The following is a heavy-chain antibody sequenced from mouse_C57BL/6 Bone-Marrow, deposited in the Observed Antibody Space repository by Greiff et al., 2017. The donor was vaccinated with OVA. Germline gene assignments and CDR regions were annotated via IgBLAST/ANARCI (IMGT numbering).Heavy chain of an antibody. CDR1: GFNITDDY. CDR2: IDPENGDT. J-gene: IGHJ2*01. Sequence: EVQLQQSGAELVRPGASVKLSCTASGFNITDDYMHWVKQRPEQGLEWIGWIDPENGDTEYASKFQGKATITADTSSNTAYLQLSSLTSEDTAVYYCTTSGKWDYFDYWGQGTTLTVSS. CDR3: TTSGKWDYFDY. V-gene: IGHV14-4*01. D-gene: IGHD1-3*01.